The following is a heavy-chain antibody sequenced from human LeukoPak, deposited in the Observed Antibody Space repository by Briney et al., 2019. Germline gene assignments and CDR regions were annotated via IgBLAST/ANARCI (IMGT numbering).Heavy chain of an antibody. D-gene: IGHD1-26*01. CDR1: GFTFSSYW. Sequence: GGSLRLSCAASGFTFSSYWMSWVRQAPGKGLEWVANIKQDGSEKYYVDSVKGRFTISRDNSKNTLYLQMNSLRAEDTAVYYCAKDRGSSDDWGQGTLVTVSS. J-gene: IGHJ4*02. CDR3: AKDRGSSDD. CDR2: IKQDGSEK. V-gene: IGHV3-7*03.